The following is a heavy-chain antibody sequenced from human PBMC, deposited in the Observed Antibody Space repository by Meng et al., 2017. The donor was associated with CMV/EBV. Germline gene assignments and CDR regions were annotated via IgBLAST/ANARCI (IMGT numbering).Heavy chain of an antibody. CDR3: TRVTAVWCGLFDY. V-gene: IGHV3-30-3*01. J-gene: IGHJ4*02. CDR2: ISYDGSNK. CDR1: GFTFSSYA. D-gene: IGHD3-3*01. Sequence: GGSLRLSCAASGFTFSSYAMHWVRQAPGKGMEWVAVISYDGSNKYYADSVKGRFTISRDNSKNTLYLQMNRLRAEDTAVYYCTRVTAVWCGLFDYWGQGTMVTVSS.